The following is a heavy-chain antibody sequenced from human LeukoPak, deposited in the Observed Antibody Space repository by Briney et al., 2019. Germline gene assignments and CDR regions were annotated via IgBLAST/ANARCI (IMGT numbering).Heavy chain of an antibody. CDR1: GGSISSSSYY. V-gene: IGHV4-39*07. CDR2: IYYSGST. CDR3: ARAVAVAGLEAFDI. D-gene: IGHD6-19*01. J-gene: IGHJ3*02. Sequence: SETLSLTCTVSGGSISSSSYYWGWIRQPPGKGLEWIGSIYYSGSTYYNPSLKSRVTISVDTSKNQFSLKLSSVTAADTAVYYCARAVAVAGLEAFDIWGQGTMVTVSS.